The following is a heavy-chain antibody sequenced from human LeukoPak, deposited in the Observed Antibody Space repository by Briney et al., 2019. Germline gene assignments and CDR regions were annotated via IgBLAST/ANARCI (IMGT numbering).Heavy chain of an antibody. CDR1: GGSISTYY. CDR2: IYSSATT. V-gene: IGHV4-4*07. Sequence: SETLSLTCTVSGGSISTYYWSWLRQPAGKGLEGSGRIYSSATTNLNPSLKSRGTLSIDASKKQFSLRLSSVTAADTAVYYCARGRYCTAKTCGEGDAFDIWGQGTVVTVSS. D-gene: IGHD2-8*02. CDR3: ARGRYCTAKTCGEGDAFDI. J-gene: IGHJ3*02.